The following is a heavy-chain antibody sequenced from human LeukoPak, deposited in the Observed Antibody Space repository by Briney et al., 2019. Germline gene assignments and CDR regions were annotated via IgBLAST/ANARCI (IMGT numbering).Heavy chain of an antibody. D-gene: IGHD6-19*01. CDR1: GFTFSSYG. V-gene: IGHV3-23*01. CDR2: ISGGGGST. J-gene: IGHJ4*02. CDR3: AKSPEQIAVAGLDY. Sequence: GGTLRLSCAASGFTFSSYGMSWVRQAPGKGLEWVSAISGGGGSTYYADSVKGRFTISRDNSKNTLYLQMNSLRVEDTAVYYCAKSPEQIAVAGLDYWGQGTLVTVSS.